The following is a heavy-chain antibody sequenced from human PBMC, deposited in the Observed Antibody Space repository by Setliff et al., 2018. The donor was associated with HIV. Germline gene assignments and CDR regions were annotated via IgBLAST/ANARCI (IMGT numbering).Heavy chain of an antibody. CDR3: ARVPVPGANWFDP. CDR1: GVSINRTDHY. Sequence: SETLSLTCSVSGVSINRTDHYWGWIWQSPGKSLEWIGSVSQSGSTYYNPSLKSRITISVDRSKNLFSLKLISVTAADQGVYYCARVPVPGANWFDPWGLGTLVTVSS. CDR2: VSQSGST. V-gene: IGHV4-39*01. J-gene: IGHJ5*02.